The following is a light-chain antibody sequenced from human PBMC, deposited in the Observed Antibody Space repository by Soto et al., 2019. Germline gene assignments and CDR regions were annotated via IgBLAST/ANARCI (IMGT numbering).Light chain of an antibody. V-gene: IGKV1-16*02. J-gene: IGKJ5*01. Sequence: DIQMTQSPSSLSASVGDRVTISCRAIQGITNFLAWFQQKPGKAPKSLIYDASSLQSGVPSKFSGSGSGTDFTLTINSLQADDFATYYCQQHNSFSITFGQGTRLEIK. CDR1: QGITNF. CDR2: DAS. CDR3: QQHNSFSIT.